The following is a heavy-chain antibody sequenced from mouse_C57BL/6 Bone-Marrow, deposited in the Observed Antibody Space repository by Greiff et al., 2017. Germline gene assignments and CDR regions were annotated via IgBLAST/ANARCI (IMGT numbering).Heavy chain of an antibody. CDR1: GFTFSDYY. Sequence: VESGGGLVQPGGSLKLSCAASGFTFSDYYMYWVRQTPEKRLEWVAYISNGGGSTHYPDTVKGRFTISRDNAKNTLYLQMSRLKSEDTAMYYCARSMFAYWGQGTLVTVSA. CDR2: ISNGGGST. CDR3: ARSMFAY. J-gene: IGHJ3*01. V-gene: IGHV5-12*01.